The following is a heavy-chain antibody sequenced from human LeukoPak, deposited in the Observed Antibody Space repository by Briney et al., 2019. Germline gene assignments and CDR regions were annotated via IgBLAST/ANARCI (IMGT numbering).Heavy chain of an antibody. V-gene: IGHV4-34*01. CDR1: GGSFSGYY. Sequence: SETLSLTCAVYGGSFSGYYWSWIRQPPGKGLEWIGEINHSGSTNYNPSLKSRVTISVDTSKNQFSLKLSSVTAADTAVYYCARGGTMVRGAFYLIYYYGMDVWGQGTTVTVSS. CDR2: INHSGST. J-gene: IGHJ6*02. CDR3: ARGGTMVRGAFYLIYYYGMDV. D-gene: IGHD3-10*01.